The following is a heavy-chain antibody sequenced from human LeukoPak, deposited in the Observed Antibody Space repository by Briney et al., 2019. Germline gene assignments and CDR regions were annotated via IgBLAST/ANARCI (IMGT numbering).Heavy chain of an antibody. CDR3: ARPPVGDSSGYILDY. CDR1: GYSFTSYW. D-gene: IGHD3-22*01. V-gene: IGHV5-51*01. Sequence: GESLKISCKGSGYSFTSYWIGWVRPMPGKGLEWMGIIYPGDSDTRYSPSFQGQVTISADKSISTAYLQWSSLKASDTAMYYCARPPVGDSSGYILDYWGQGTLVTVSS. J-gene: IGHJ4*02. CDR2: IYPGDSDT.